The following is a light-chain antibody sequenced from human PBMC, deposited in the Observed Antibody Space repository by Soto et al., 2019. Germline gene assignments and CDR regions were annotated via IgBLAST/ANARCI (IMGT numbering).Light chain of an antibody. CDR3: SSYSTTSSPHVL. J-gene: IGLJ2*01. CDR2: EGS. Sequence: QSVLTQPASVSGSPGQSITISCTGTSSDVGSYNLVSWYQQHPGKAPKPMIYEGSKRPSGVSNRFSGSKSGNTASLTISGIQAEDEADYYCSSYSTTSSPHVLFGGGTKLTVL. CDR1: SSDVGSYNL. V-gene: IGLV2-14*02.